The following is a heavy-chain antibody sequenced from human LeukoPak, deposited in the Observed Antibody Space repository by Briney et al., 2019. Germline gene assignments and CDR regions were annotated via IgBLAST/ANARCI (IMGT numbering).Heavy chain of an antibody. CDR3: ARSDFFDY. CDR1: GYIFTTHA. V-gene: IGHV1-3*01. CDR2: INVGNGNT. Sequence: ASVKVSCKASGYIFTTHAIHWVRQAPGQRLEWVGWINVGNGNTKYSQKFQGRVTIIRDTSASTAYMELSSLRSEDTAVYYCARSDFFDYWGQGTLVTVSS. J-gene: IGHJ4*02.